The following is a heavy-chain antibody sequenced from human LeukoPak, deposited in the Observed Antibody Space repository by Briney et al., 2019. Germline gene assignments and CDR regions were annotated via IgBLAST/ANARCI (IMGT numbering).Heavy chain of an antibody. D-gene: IGHD4-11*01. CDR1: GGSFSGYY. CDR2: INHSGST. CDR3: ARGPYTVTTYYYYGMDV. V-gene: IGHV4-34*01. J-gene: IGHJ6*02. Sequence: ASETLSLTCAVYGGSFSGYYWSWIRQPPGKGLEWIGEINHSGSTNYNPSLKSRVTISVDTSKNQFSLKLSSVTAADTAVYYCARGPYTVTTYYYYGMDVWGQGTTVTVSS.